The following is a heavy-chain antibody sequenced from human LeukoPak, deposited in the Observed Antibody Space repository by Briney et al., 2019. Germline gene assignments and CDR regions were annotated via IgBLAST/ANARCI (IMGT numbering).Heavy chain of an antibody. CDR1: GDFISTYF. V-gene: IGHV4-4*07. CDR2: VYPSGTT. D-gene: IGHD3-10*01. J-gene: IGHJ4*02. Sequence: PSETLSLTCTVSGDFISTYFWSWIRQPAGKGLEWIGRVYPSGTTKYNFSLKRRVTMSVDTSENHFSLKLISVTAADTAVYYCARESMVRGVTYFDYWGQGTLVTVSS. CDR3: ARESMVRGVTYFDY.